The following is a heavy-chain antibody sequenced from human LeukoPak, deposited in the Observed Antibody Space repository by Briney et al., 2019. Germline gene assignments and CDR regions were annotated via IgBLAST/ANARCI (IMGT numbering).Heavy chain of an antibody. CDR1: GGSISSYY. CDR2: IYTSGST. CDR3: AREISIYGDPHYFDY. Sequence: SETLSLTCTVSGGSISSYYWSWIRQPAGKGLEWIGRIYTSGSTNYNPSLKSRVTMSVDTSKNQFSLELSSVTAADTAVYYCAREISIYGDPHYFDYWGQGTLVTVSS. J-gene: IGHJ4*02. D-gene: IGHD4-17*01. V-gene: IGHV4-4*07.